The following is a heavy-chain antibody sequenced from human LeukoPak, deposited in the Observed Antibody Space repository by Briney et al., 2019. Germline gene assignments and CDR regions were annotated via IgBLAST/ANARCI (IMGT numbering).Heavy chain of an antibody. D-gene: IGHD4-17*01. CDR1: GFTFSNYD. CDR3: ARVGQSFYGDDY. V-gene: IGHV3-13*01. Sequence: GGSLRLSCAASGFTFSNYDMHWVRQVTGKGLEWVSAIGTAGDTFYPGSVKGRFIISRENAKNSLYLQMNSLRAEDTAVYYCARVGQSFYGDDYWGQGTLVTVSS. CDR2: IGTAGDT. J-gene: IGHJ4*02.